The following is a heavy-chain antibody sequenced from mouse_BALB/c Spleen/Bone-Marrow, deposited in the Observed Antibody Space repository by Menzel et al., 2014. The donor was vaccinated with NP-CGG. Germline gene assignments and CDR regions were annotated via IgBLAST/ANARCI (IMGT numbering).Heavy chain of an antibody. CDR2: INPSTGYT. D-gene: IGHD2-1*01. Sequence: VKLQESGAELAKPGASVKMSCKASGYTFTTYWMHWVKQGPGQGLEWIGYINPSTGYTAYNQKFKDKATLTADKSSNTAYMQLSSLTSEDSAVYYCARGNYEAMDYWGQGTSVTVSS. V-gene: IGHV1-7*01. J-gene: IGHJ4*01. CDR3: ARGNYEAMDY. CDR1: GYTFTTYW.